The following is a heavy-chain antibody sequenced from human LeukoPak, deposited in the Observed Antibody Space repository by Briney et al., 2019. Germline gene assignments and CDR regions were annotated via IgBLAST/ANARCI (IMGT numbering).Heavy chain of an antibody. CDR2: IVVGSGNT. CDR1: GFTFSSST. D-gene: IGHD3-22*01. V-gene: IGHV1-58*02. Sequence: TSVKVSCKASGFTFSSSTMQWVRQARGQRLEWIGWIVVGSGNTNYAQKFQERVTISRDMSTSTAYMELSSLTSEDTAVFYCAADGPADLFDGSEDPPRDAFEIWGQGTMVTVSS. J-gene: IGHJ3*02. CDR3: AADGPADLFDGSEDPPRDAFEI.